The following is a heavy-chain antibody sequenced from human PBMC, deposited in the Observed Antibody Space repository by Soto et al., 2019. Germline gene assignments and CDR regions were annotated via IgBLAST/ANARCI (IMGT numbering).Heavy chain of an antibody. CDR3: ARSRWLQSPFDY. CDR1: GFTVSSNY. V-gene: IGHV3-53*01. D-gene: IGHD5-12*01. Sequence: VGSLRLSCAASGFTVSSNYMSWVRQAPGKGLEWVPVIYSGGSTYYADSVKGRFTISRDNSKNTLYLQMNSLRVEDTAVYYCARSRWLQSPFDYWGQGTLVTVSS. J-gene: IGHJ4*02. CDR2: IYSGGST.